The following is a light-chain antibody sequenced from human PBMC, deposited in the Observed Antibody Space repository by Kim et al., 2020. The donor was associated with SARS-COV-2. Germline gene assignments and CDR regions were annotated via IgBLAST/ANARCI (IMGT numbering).Light chain of an antibody. CDR1: SSDVGFYNY. Sequence: QSVLTQPASVSGSPGQSITISCTGTSSDVGFYNYVSWYQQHPDKAPKVMIYDVNERPSGISNRFSGSKSGNTASLTISGLQAEDEADYFCSSYTSINTYVFGTGTKVTVL. CDR3: SSYTSINTYV. J-gene: IGLJ1*01. CDR2: DVN. V-gene: IGLV2-14*03.